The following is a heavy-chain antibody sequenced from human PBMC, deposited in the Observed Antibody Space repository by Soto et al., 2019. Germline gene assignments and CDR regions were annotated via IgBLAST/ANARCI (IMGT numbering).Heavy chain of an antibody. V-gene: IGHV4-59*12. CDR1: GGSISSYY. Sequence: QVQLQESGPGLVKPSETLSLTCTVSGGSISSYYWSWFRQPPGKGLGWIGYIYYSGSTNYNPSLRSRRTLSVDSSRNRFWLTLCSVPAACTAVYYDARDRASYHSFLVGATDALDVWCHGTIVTFSS. CDR3: ARDRASYHSFLVGATDALDV. J-gene: IGHJ3*01. D-gene: IGHD1-26*01. CDR2: IYYSGST.